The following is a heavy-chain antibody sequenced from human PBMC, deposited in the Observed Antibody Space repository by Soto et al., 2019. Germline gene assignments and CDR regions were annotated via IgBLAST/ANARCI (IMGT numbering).Heavy chain of an antibody. CDR2: VKSKADGGPA. CDR3: NSYPDFWGGHTPL. D-gene: IGHD3-3*01. CDR1: GFSITNTW. V-gene: IGHV3-15*07. J-gene: IGHJ4*02. Sequence: EVQLVESGGGLVQPGGSLRLSCAASGFSITNTWMHWVRQAPGKGLEWVGRVKSKADGGPADYAAPVKGRFTVSRDDSQNTQYLQMNSLKMEDTAVYYCNSYPDFWGGHTPLWGQGTLVTVSS.